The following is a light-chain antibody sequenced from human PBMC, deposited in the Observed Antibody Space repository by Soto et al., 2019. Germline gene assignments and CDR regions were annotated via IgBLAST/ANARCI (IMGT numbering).Light chain of an antibody. CDR1: QSISSW. CDR3: QQYNSYPLT. J-gene: IGKJ4*01. V-gene: IGKV1-5*03. CDR2: KAS. Sequence: IQMTHSPSTLSASVGDRVTMTLRASQSISSWLAWYQQKPGKAPKLLIYKASSLESGVPSRFSGSGSGTEFTLTISSLQPDDFATYYCQQYNSYPLTFGGGTKVDIK.